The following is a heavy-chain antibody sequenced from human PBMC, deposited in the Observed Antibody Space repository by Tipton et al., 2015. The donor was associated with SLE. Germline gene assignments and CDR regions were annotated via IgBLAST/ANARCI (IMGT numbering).Heavy chain of an antibody. V-gene: IGHV4-30-4*01. CDR3: ARFIPMKVVPPYSKTDAFNI. Sequence: TLSLTCTVSGGSISSGDYYWSCIRQPPGKGLEWVGYIYYSGSTYYNPSLKSRVTISVDTSKNQFSLKLSSVTAADTAVYYCARFIPMKVVPPYSKTDAFNIWGQGTIVAVSS. CDR1: GGSISSGDYY. D-gene: IGHD3-22*01. CDR2: IYYSGST. J-gene: IGHJ3*02.